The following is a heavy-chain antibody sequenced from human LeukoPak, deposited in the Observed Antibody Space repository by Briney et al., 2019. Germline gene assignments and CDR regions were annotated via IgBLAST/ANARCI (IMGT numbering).Heavy chain of an antibody. D-gene: IGHD3-10*01. J-gene: IGHJ4*02. CDR2: ICYSGST. CDR1: GGSISSRYYC. V-gene: IGHV4-31*03. Sequence: SQTLSLTCTVSGGSISSRYYCWSWIRQHPGKGLEWIGYICYSGSTNYNPSLKSRVTISVDTSKNQFSLKVSSVTAADTAVYYCARGYGSGFAYWGQGTLVTVSS. CDR3: ARGYGSGFAY.